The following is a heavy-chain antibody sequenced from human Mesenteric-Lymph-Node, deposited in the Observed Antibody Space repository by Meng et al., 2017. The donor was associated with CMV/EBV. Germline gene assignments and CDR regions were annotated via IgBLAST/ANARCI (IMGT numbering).Heavy chain of an antibody. Sequence: GESLKISCAASGFVFSNYGMHWVRQAPGKGLEWVTFIRYDASNKDYRDSVKGRFTISRDNSKNTLYLQMNSLRAEDTAVYYCARERSGYVGLNIVVVPAARGYYYYGMDVWGQGTTVTVSS. V-gene: IGHV3-30*02. CDR2: IRYDASNK. CDR1: GFVFSNYG. D-gene: IGHD2-2*01. CDR3: ARERSGYVGLNIVVVPAARGYYYYGMDV. J-gene: IGHJ6*02.